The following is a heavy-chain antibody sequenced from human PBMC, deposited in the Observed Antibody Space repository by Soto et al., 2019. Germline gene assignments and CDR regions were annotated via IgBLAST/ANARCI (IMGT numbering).Heavy chain of an antibody. CDR3: VRVPDR. V-gene: IGHV4-59*12. Sequence: SETLSLTCTVSGGSISGYYWSWIRQPPGKGLEWIGYMYNTGSTVYNPSFKSRVTISVDTSKNQFSLRLSSLTAADTAVYYCVRVPDRWGQGTLVTVSS. CDR1: GGSISGYY. CDR2: MYNTGST. D-gene: IGHD2-2*01. J-gene: IGHJ5*02.